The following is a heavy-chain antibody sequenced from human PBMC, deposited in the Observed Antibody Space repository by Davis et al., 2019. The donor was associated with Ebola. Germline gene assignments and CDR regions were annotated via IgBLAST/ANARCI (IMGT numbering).Heavy chain of an antibody. V-gene: IGHV4-61*08. D-gene: IGHD4-17*01. CDR3: ARGYGDYAGY. Sequence: SETLSLTCSVAGGSISSGGYYWNWIRQHPGEGLEWIGIIYYSGSTNYNPSLKSRVTISVDTSKNQFSLKLSSVTAAETAVYYCARGYGDYAGYWGQGTLVTVSS. CDR1: GGSISSGGYY. J-gene: IGHJ4*02. CDR2: IYYSGST.